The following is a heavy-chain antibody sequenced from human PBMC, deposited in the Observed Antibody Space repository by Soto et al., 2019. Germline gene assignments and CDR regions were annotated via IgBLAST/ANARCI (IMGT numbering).Heavy chain of an antibody. Sequence: VQLVESGGGLVQPGGSLRLSCAASGFIFSYYEMNWVRQAPEKGLEWVSYISSAGTTIDYAESVRGRFTISRDNAKNSLYLQMDSLTDEDTGVYYCARDTWFDPWGQGTLVTVSS. V-gene: IGHV3-48*03. J-gene: IGHJ5*02. CDR1: GFIFSYYE. CDR2: ISSAGTTI. CDR3: ARDTWFDP.